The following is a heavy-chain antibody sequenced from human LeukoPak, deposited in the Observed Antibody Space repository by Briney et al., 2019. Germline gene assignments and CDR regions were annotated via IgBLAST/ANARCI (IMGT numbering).Heavy chain of an antibody. CDR1: GGSFSGYY. CDR2: INHSGST. CDR3: ARRSSTSYYYYGMDV. Sequence: SETLSLTCAVYGGSFSGYYWSWIRQPPGKGLEWIGEINHSGSTNYNPSLKSRVTISVDTSKNQFSLKLSSVTAADTAVYYCARRSSTSYYYYGMDVWGQGTTVTVSS. V-gene: IGHV4-34*01. D-gene: IGHD2-2*01. J-gene: IGHJ6*02.